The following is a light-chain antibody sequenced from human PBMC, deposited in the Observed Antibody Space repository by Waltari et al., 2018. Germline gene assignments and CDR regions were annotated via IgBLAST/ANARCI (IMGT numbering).Light chain of an antibody. CDR3: LQYNKWPVWT. CDR2: GAS. V-gene: IGKV3-15*01. Sequence: EIVMTQSPATLSVSPGERATLSCRASQSVSSNLAWYQQKPGQAPRLLIHGASTRATDIPARFSGSGSGTEFTLTISSLQSEDFAVYYCLQYNKWPVWTFGQGTKVEIK. J-gene: IGKJ1*01. CDR1: QSVSSN.